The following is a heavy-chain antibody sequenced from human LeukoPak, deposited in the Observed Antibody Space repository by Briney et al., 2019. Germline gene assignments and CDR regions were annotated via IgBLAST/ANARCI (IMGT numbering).Heavy chain of an antibody. CDR1: GGSISSYY. CDR2: I. J-gene: IGHJ4*02. V-gene: IGHV3-48*02. CDR3: ARAPGHDYFDY. Sequence: PSETLSLTCTVSGGSISSYYWSWVRQAPGKGLEWVSYIYYADSVKGRFTISRDNAKNSLYLQMNSLRDEDTAVYYCARAPGHDYFDYWGQGTLVTVSS.